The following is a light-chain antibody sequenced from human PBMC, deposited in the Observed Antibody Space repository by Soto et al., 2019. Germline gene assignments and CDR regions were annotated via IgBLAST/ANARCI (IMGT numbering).Light chain of an antibody. V-gene: IGKV1-9*01. J-gene: IGKJ3*01. CDR2: GAS. CDR1: QGISSF. Sequence: IQLTQSPSSLSASVGDRVTITCRASQGISSFLAWYQQKPGKAPKLLIYGASTLQSGVTSRFSGSGSGTDFTLTIGSLQPEDFATYYCQQINSFPIPFGPGTKVDIK. CDR3: QQINSFPIP.